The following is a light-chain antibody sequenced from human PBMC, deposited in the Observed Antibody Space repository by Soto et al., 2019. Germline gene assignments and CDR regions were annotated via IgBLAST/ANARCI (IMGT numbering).Light chain of an antibody. Sequence: EIVLTQSPGTQSLSPGERATLSCRASQSVSSSYLAWYQQKPGQAPRLLIYGASSRATGIPDRFSGSGSGTDVTRTISRLEPEDFAVYYCQQYGSSPTFGVRTKIEI. CDR3: QQYGSSPT. V-gene: IGKV3-20*01. CDR2: GAS. J-gene: IGKJ4*01. CDR1: QSVSSSY.